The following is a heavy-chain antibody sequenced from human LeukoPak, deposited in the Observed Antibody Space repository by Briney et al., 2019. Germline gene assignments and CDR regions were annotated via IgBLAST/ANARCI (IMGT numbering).Heavy chain of an antibody. Sequence: GGSLRLSCAASGFTFSSYAMHWVRQAPGKGLEWVAVISYDGSNKYYADSVKGRFTISRDNSKNTLYLQMNSLRAEDTAVYYCARGVTQSGYSGYEGDYWGQGTLVTVSS. CDR1: GFTFSSYA. V-gene: IGHV3-30-3*01. J-gene: IGHJ4*02. CDR3: ARGVTQSGYSGYEGDY. CDR2: ISYDGSNK. D-gene: IGHD5-12*01.